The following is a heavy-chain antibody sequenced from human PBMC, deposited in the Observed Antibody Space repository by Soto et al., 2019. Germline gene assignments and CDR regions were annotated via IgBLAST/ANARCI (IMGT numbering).Heavy chain of an antibody. CDR2: ISSDGSNN. CDR1: GFSFSTYV. J-gene: IGHJ4*02. CDR3: AKDRDLYSSTWSYYFDY. D-gene: IGHD2-2*01. V-gene: IGHV3-30*18. Sequence: QVQLVESGGGVVQPGRSLRLSCAASGFSFSTYVMHWVRQAPGEGLEWVAVISSDGSNNYYADSVKGRFTISRDNSKNTLYLKMTSTRVEDTAVYYCAKDRDLYSSTWSYYFDYWGQGTLVTVSS.